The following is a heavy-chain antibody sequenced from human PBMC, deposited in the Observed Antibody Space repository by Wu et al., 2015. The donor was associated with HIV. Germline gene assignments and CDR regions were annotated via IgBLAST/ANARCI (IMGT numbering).Heavy chain of an antibody. J-gene: IGHJ5*02. D-gene: IGHD2-15*01. CDR1: GYTFTGYY. CDR3: ARVDCSGGSCPGWFDP. Sequence: QVQLVQSGAEVKKPGASVKVSCKASGYTFTGYYMHWVRQAPGQGLEWMGWINPNSGGTNYAQKFQGRVTMTRDTSISTAYMELSRLRSDDTAVYYCARVDCSGGSCPGWFDPWGQGNPGHRSPQ. V-gene: IGHV1-2*02. CDR2: INPNSGGT.